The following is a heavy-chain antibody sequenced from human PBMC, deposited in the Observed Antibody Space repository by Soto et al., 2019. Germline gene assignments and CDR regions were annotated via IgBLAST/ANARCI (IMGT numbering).Heavy chain of an antibody. CDR3: ARPNYDSYGMDV. V-gene: IGHV1-8*01. CDR2: INPNSGNT. J-gene: IGHJ6*02. D-gene: IGHD3-9*01. Sequence: GSVKVSCKASGYTFTSYDINWVRQATGQGLEWMGWINPNSGNTGYAQKFQGRVTMTRNTSISTAYMELSSLRSEDTAVYYCARPNYDSYGMDVWGQGTTVTVSS. CDR1: GYTFTSYD.